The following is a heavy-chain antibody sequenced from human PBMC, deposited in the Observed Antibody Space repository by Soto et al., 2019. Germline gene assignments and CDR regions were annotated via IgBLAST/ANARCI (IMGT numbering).Heavy chain of an antibody. V-gene: IGHV4-4*07. D-gene: IGHD3-10*01. J-gene: IGHJ4*02. Sequence: SETRSLTCSVSGASVSSYYWSWFRQPVGKGLEGIGRIHSSGNLNYNPSLESRVTMSLDTSKNQFSLRLSALTAADTARYLCARDVGKNYWGQGTRVTVSS. CDR1: GASVSSYY. CDR2: IHSSGNL. CDR3: ARDVGKNY.